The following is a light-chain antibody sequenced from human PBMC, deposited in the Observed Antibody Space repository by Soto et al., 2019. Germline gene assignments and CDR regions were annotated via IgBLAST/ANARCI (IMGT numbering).Light chain of an antibody. V-gene: IGLV1-40*01. CDR3: QSYDSSLSVLYV. CDR1: SSNIGAGYD. J-gene: IGLJ1*01. CDR2: GNS. Sequence: QSALTQPPSVSGAPGQRVTISCTGSSSNIGAGYDVHWYQQLPGTAPKLLIYGNSNRPSGVPDRFSGSKSGTPASLAITGLQAEDEADYYCQSYDSSLSVLYVFGTGTKLTVL.